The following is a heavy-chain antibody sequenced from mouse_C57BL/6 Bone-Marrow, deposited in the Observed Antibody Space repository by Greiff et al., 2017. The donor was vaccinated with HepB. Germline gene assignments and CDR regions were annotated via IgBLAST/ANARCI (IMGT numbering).Heavy chain of an antibody. J-gene: IGHJ2*01. D-gene: IGHD2-2*01. Sequence: EVQGVESGGGLVKPGGSLKLSCAASGFTFSSYAMSWVRQTPEKRLEWVATISDGGSYTYYPDNVKGRFTISRDNAKNNLYLQMSHLKSEDTAMYYCARESTMVTTGFDYWGQGTTLTVSS. CDR1: GFTFSSYA. CDR3: ARESTMVTTGFDY. V-gene: IGHV5-4*01. CDR2: ISDGGSYT.